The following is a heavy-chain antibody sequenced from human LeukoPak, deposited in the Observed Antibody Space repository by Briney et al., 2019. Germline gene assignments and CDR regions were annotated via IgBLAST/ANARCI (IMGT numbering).Heavy chain of an antibody. CDR3: ATDYYDSSGYYLQYFDY. Sequence: SVTVSFTASGGTFSSYAISWVRQAPGQGLEWMGGIIPIFGTANYAQKFQGRVTITADESTSTAYMELSSLRSEDTAVYYCATDYYDSSGYYLQYFDYWGQGTLVTVSS. J-gene: IGHJ4*02. CDR1: GGTFSSYA. CDR2: IIPIFGTA. V-gene: IGHV1-69*13. D-gene: IGHD3-22*01.